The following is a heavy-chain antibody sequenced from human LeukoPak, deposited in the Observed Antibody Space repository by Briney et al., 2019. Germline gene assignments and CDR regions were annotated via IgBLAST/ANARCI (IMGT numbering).Heavy chain of an antibody. D-gene: IGHD1-14*01. CDR1: GFSLNSYT. Sequence: GGSLRLSCAASGFSLNSYTMNWVRQAPGRGLGWVSSISMSSTHIYYADSVKGRFTISRDSAKNSLYLQMNSLRAEDTAVYYCAKELPGSSLGYWGQGTLVTVSS. V-gene: IGHV3-21*04. J-gene: IGHJ4*02. CDR3: AKELPGSSLGY. CDR2: ISMSSTHI.